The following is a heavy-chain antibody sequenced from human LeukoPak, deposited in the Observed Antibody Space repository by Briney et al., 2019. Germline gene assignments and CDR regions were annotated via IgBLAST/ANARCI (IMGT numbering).Heavy chain of an antibody. J-gene: IGHJ3*02. CDR1: GYSFTSYW. V-gene: IGHV5-51*01. D-gene: IGHD3-10*01. Sequence: GESLKISCKGSGYSFTSYWIGWVRQMPGKGLEWMGIIYPGDSDTRYSPSFQGQVTISADKSISTAYLQWSSLKASDTAMYYCAGTITMVRGVIISNAFDIWGQGTMVTVPS. CDR3: AGTITMVRGVIISNAFDI. CDR2: IYPGDSDT.